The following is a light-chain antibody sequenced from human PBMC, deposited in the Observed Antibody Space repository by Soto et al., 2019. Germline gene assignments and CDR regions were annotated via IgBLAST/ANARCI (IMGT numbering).Light chain of an antibody. CDR3: SSYTISSTVV. V-gene: IGLV2-14*01. J-gene: IGLJ2*01. Sequence: QSALTQPASVSGSPGQSITISCTGTSSDVGGYNYVSWYQQHPGKAPKLMIYDVSGRPSGVSNRFSGSKSGNTASLTISGLQAEDEADYYCSSYTISSTVVFGGGTKL. CDR1: SSDVGGYNY. CDR2: DVS.